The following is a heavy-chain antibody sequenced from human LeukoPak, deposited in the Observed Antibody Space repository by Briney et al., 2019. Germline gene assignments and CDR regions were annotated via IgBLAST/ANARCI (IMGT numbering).Heavy chain of an antibody. Sequence: ASVKVSCKTSGYTFTTHGISWVRQASGQGLEWMGWISTSKGDTKYAQKFKGRVTMTTDRSTSTACMELRSLSSDDTAVYYCARDWPTVITDYWGQGTLVTVSS. CDR1: GYTFTTHG. J-gene: IGHJ4*02. V-gene: IGHV1-18*01. CDR3: ARDWPTVITDY. CDR2: ISTSKGDT. D-gene: IGHD4-11*01.